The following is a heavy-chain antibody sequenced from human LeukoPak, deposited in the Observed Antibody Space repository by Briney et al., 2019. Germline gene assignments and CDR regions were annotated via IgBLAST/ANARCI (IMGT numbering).Heavy chain of an antibody. CDR1: GGSISSYF. CDR2: IYYSGST. CDR3: ARDSGSYPVNDAFDI. J-gene: IGHJ3*02. Sequence: SETLSLTCTVSGGSISSYFWSWIRQPPGKGLEWFGYIYYSGSTNYNPSLKSRVTISVAPSKNQFSLKLSSVTAADTAVYYCARDSGSYPVNDAFDIWGQGTMVTVSS. D-gene: IGHD1-26*01. V-gene: IGHV4-59*01.